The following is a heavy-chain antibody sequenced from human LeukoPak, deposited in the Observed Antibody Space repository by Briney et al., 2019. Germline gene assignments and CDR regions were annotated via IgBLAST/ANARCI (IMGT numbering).Heavy chain of an antibody. CDR2: IDHSGSA. Sequence: PSETLSLSCAVSGYSINSGYCWGWIRQPPGKGLEWIGCIDHSGSAHYNPSLKNRVTISVDTSKNQFSLKLSSVTAADTAVYYCARDTANTRAPDYWGQGTLVTVSS. V-gene: IGHV4-38-2*02. J-gene: IGHJ4*02. CDR3: ARDTANTRAPDY. D-gene: IGHD5-18*01. CDR1: GYSINSGYC.